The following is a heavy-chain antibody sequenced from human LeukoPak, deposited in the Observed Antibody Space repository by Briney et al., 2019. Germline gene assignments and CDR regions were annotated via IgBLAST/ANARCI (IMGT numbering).Heavy chain of an antibody. CDR2: ISYDGSNK. Sequence: GGSLRLSCAASGFTFSSYGMHWVRQAPGKGLEWVAVISYDGSNKYYADSVKGRFTISRDDSKNTLYLQMNSLRAEDTAVYYCAKGQYPPQAWGQGTLVTVSS. CDR1: GFTFSSYG. J-gene: IGHJ5*02. V-gene: IGHV3-30*18. CDR3: AKGQYPPQA. D-gene: IGHD2-2*01.